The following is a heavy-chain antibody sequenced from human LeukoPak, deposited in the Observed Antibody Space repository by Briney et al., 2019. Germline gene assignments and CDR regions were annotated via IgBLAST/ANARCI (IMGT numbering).Heavy chain of an antibody. V-gene: IGHV1-18*04. Sequence: EASVKVSCRASGYTFTSYGMSWVRQAPGQGLEWMGWISAFNGNTKYAQKLQGRVTMTTDTYTSTAYMELRSLRSDDTAVYYCARGGSGSYGMDVWGKGTTVTDCS. CDR3: ARGGSGSYGMDV. CDR2: ISAFNGNT. CDR1: GYTFTSYG. D-gene: IGHD3-10*01. J-gene: IGHJ6*04.